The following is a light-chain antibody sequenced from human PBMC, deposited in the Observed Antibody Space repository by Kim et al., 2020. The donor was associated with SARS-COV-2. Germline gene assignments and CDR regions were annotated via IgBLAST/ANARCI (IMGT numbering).Light chain of an antibody. V-gene: IGLV1-40*01. J-gene: IGLJ3*02. CDR1: SSNIGAGSD. CDR2: GNS. Sequence: QGVTIPCTGSSSNIGAGSDVHWYQQLPRTAPTLLLYGNSHRPSGVPHRFSGSKSGTSASLAITGLQAEDEADYYCQSYDSTLSGWVFGGGTQLTVL. CDR3: QSYDSTLSGWV.